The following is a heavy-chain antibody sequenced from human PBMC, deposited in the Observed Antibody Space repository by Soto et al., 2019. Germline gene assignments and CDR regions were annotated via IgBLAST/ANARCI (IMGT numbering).Heavy chain of an antibody. V-gene: IGHV1-8*01. Sequence: QAQLVQSGAEVKKPGASVKVSCKASGYTFTSYDINWVRQAPEQGLEWLGWMDPNSGSTGYAQNFLGRVTMTRNISINTAHMELSSLRSEDTAVYYCARERKFDFWRKGLDVWGQGTTVTVSS. D-gene: IGHD3-3*01. CDR1: GYTFTSYD. CDR2: MDPNSGST. J-gene: IGHJ6*02. CDR3: ARERKFDFWRKGLDV.